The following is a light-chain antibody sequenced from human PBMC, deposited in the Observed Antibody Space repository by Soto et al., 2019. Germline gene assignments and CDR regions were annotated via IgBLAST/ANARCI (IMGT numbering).Light chain of an antibody. V-gene: IGKV3-20*01. Sequence: EIGLTQSPGTLSLSPGESATLSCKASESIYINSFAWYYQKPGQPPRLLIYGESTRATGIPDRFSGSGSGTDFVLSIDRLEVEDSGIYYCQQYGASPFTFGPGTRVDIK. CDR2: GES. CDR3: QQYGASPFT. CDR1: ESIYINS. J-gene: IGKJ3*01.